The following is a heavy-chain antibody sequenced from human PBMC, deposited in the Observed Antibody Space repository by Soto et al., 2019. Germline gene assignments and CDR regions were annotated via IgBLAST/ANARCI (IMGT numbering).Heavy chain of an antibody. V-gene: IGHV4-4*02. J-gene: IGHJ4*02. Sequence: SENLSLTFAVSGGSISSDNWWTWVRQTPGKGLEWLGEIHHSGSTNYNPSLKSRLTLSVDKSKNQISLRPNSVNAAVTAVYYCMRVASFRIRIPLSAGMGLDYWGQG. CDR1: GGSISSDNW. CDR2: IHHSGST. CDR3: MRVASFRIRIPLSAGMGLDY. D-gene: IGHD1-26*01.